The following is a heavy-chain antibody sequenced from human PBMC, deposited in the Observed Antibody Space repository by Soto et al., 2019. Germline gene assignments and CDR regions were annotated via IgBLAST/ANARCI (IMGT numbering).Heavy chain of an antibody. D-gene: IGHD4-17*01. CDR2: ISGSGGST. J-gene: IGHJ6*02. CDR1: GFTFSSYA. CDR3: AKENGDYVGTDYYYYGMDV. V-gene: IGHV3-23*01. Sequence: EVQLLESGGGLVQPGGSLRLSCAASGFTFSSYAMSWVRQAPGKGLEWVSAISGSGGSTYYADSVKGRFTISRDNSQNTLYLQMNSLRAEDTAVYYCAKENGDYVGTDYYYYGMDVWGQGTTVTVSS.